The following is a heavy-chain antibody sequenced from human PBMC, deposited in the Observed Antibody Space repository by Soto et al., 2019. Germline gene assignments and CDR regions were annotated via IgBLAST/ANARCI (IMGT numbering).Heavy chain of an antibody. Sequence: GASVKVSCKASGYSFTSLDINWVRQTTGQGLEWMGWMEPSSGKTGYAQRLQDRVTMTRDTSINTAYMELRSLTSDDTAFYYCARGVTAGVDYWGQGTLVTVSS. CDR3: ARGVTAGVDY. CDR2: MEPSSGKT. CDR1: GYSFTSLD. D-gene: IGHD3-10*01. J-gene: IGHJ4*02. V-gene: IGHV1-8*01.